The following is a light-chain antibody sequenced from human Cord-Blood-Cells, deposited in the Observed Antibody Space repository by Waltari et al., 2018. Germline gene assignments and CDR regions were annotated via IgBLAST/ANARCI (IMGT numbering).Light chain of an antibody. V-gene: IGLV2-23*02. CDR1: SSAVGSSKL. Sequence: QSALTPPAPLSGSPAQSITISCTGPSSAVGSSKLDFWYQQHPGKAPKLMIYELSTRPSGVSNRFSCSKSGNTASLTISGLQAEDEADYYCCSYAGSSTYVFGTGTKVTVL. CDR3: CSYAGSSTYV. J-gene: IGLJ1*01. CDR2: ELS.